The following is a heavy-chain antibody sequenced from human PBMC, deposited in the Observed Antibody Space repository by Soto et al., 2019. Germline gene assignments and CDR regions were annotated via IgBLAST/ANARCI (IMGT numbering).Heavy chain of an antibody. J-gene: IGHJ3*02. Sequence: ASVKVYCKASGYTFSSYDINWVRQATGQGLEWMGWMNPNSGGTGYAQKFQGRVTMTRSTSESTAYMELSSLRSEDTAVYYCTSAVSGTVGAFDMWGQGTMLTVSS. D-gene: IGHD6-19*01. CDR2: MNPNSGGT. CDR1: GYTFSSYD. CDR3: TSAVSGTVGAFDM. V-gene: IGHV1-8*01.